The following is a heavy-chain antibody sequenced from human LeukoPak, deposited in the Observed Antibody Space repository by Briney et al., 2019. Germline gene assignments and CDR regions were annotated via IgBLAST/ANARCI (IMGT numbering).Heavy chain of an antibody. Sequence: GTSVKVSCKASGFTFTSSAVQWVRQARGQRLEWIGCIVVGSGNTNYAQKFQERVTITRDMSTSTAYMELSSLRSEDTAVYYCGRVAAAFSAVSSFMAVGAQGTTVTVPS. CDR1: GFTFTSSA. J-gene: IGHJ6*02. CDR3: GRVAAAFSAVSSFMAV. V-gene: IGHV1-58*01. D-gene: IGHD6-13*01. CDR2: IVVGSGNT.